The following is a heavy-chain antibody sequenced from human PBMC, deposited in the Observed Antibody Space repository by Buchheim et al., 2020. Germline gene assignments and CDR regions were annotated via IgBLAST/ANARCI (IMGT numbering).Heavy chain of an antibody. D-gene: IGHD2-8*01. V-gene: IGHV3-23*01. CDR3: AKSGGGDIVLMVYAPDY. CDR2: ISGSTGAT. Sequence: EVQLLESGGGLVQPGGSLRLSCAVSGFTFSGYAMSWVRQTPGKGLEWVSTISGSTGATYYTDSVQGRFTISRDNSKNTLYLQMNSLRAEDTAVYYWAKSGGGDIVLMVYAPDYWGQGTL. J-gene: IGHJ4*02. CDR1: GFTFSGYA.